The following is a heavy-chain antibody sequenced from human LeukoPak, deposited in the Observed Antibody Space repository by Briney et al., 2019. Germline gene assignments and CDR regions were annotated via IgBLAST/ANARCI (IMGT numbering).Heavy chain of an antibody. CDR1: GFTFSSYI. CDR2: ISSSGSTI. CDR3: ARRRGYSYGWDYYYGMDV. D-gene: IGHD5-18*01. V-gene: IGHV3-48*03. Sequence: SGGSLRLSCAAPGFTFSSYIMNWVRQAPGKGLEWVSYISSSGSTIYYADSVKGRFTISRDNAKNSLYLQMNSLRAEDTAVYYCARRRGYSYGWDYYYGMDVWGKGTTVTVSS. J-gene: IGHJ6*04.